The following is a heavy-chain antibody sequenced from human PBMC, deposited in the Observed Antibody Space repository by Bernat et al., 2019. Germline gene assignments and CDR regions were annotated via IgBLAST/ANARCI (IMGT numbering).Heavy chain of an antibody. CDR3: ARLPFTGDRGRGTFDI. CDR1: GGSMISTSYY. Sequence: QLQVQESGPGLVKPSETLSLTRSVSGGSMISTSYYWGWIRQPPGKGLNWIGSISYTGSPYYNPSLESRVIISVDTSKKQFSLTLTSVTAADTAVYYCARLPFTGDRGRGTFDIWGQGTMVTVSS. D-gene: IGHD7-27*01. J-gene: IGHJ3*02. CDR2: ISYTGSP. V-gene: IGHV4-39*01.